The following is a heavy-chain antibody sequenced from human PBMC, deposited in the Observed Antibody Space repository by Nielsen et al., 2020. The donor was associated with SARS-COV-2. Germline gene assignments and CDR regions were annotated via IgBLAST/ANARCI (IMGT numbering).Heavy chain of an antibody. CDR2: IRSYANDYAT. J-gene: IGHJ4*02. D-gene: IGHD7-27*01. Sequence: GESLKISCVASGFTFSGSAMHWVRQASGKGLEWIGRIRSYANDYATAYAASVIGRFTISRDDSKNTAYLQMNSLKTEDTAVYYCARDCSCGLGSSPSYYFDYWGQGTLVTVSS. CDR1: GFTFSGSA. CDR3: ARDCSCGLGSSPSYYFDY. V-gene: IGHV3-73*01.